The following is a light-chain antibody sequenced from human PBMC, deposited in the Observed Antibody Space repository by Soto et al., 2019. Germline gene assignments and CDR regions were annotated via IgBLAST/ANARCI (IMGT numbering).Light chain of an antibody. Sequence: NFMLTQPHSVSESPGKTVTISCTRSSGSIDSGYVQWYQQRPGSAPTTVIYDDNHRPSGVPDRFSGSIDRSSNSASLTISGLMTEDEADYYCQSYHSSSPYVFGTVTKLTVL. V-gene: IGLV6-57*03. CDR2: DDN. J-gene: IGLJ1*01. CDR1: SGSIDSGY. CDR3: QSYHSSSPYV.